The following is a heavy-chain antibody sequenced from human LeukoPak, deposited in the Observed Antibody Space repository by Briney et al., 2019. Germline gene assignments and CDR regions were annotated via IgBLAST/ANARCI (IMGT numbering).Heavy chain of an antibody. V-gene: IGHV4-4*07. CDR1: GGSISSYY. D-gene: IGHD3-22*01. J-gene: IGHJ5*02. CDR2: IYTSGST. CDR3: ARDRYYYDSSGYYYSDP. Sequence: SETLSLTCTVSGGSISSYYWSWIRQPAGKGLEWIGRIYTSGSTNYNPSLKSRVTMSVDTSKNQFSLELSSVTAADTAVYYCARDRYYYDSSGYYYSDPWGQGTLVTVSS.